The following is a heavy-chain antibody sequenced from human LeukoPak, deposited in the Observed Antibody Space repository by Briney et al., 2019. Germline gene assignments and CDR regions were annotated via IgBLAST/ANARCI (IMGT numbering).Heavy chain of an antibody. CDR3: ARQKGYSSGWYFDY. D-gene: IGHD6-19*01. Sequence: PSETLSLTCTVSGGSISSSSYYWGWIRQPPGKGLEWIGSIYYSRSTYYNPSLKSRVTISVDTSKNQFSLKLSSVTAADTAVYYCARQKGYSSGWYFDYWGQGTLVTVSS. CDR1: GGSISSSSYY. V-gene: IGHV4-39*01. CDR2: IYYSRST. J-gene: IGHJ4*02.